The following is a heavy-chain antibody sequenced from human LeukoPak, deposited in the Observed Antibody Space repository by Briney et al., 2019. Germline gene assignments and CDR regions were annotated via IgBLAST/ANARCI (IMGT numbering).Heavy chain of an antibody. CDR1: GFTFSSYW. V-gene: IGHV3-74*01. CDR3: ARGNYYGQDY. D-gene: IGHD3-10*01. CDR2: INSDGSTT. Sequence: GGSLRLSCGASGFTFSSYWMHWVRHAPGKGLVWISRINSDGSTTSYADSVKGRFTIPRDNAKNTLYLQMNSLRAEDTAVYYCARGNYYGQDYWGQGTLVTVSS. J-gene: IGHJ4*02.